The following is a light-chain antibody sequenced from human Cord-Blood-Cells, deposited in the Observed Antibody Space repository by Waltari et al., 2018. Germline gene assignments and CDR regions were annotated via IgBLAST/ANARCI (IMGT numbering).Light chain of an antibody. Sequence: QLIQSPSSLSASLHDCVTITCRASHGISKYLAWYQQKPGKVPKLLIYAAPTLQSGVPSRFSGSGSGTDFTLTISSLQPEDVATYYCQKYNRAPFTFGPGTRVDIK. CDR2: AAP. CDR1: HGISKY. J-gene: IGKJ3*01. V-gene: IGKV1-27*01. CDR3: QKYNRAPFT.